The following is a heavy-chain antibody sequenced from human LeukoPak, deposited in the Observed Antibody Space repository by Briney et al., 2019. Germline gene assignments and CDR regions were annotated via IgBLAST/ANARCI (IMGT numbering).Heavy chain of an antibody. CDR2: IYPGDSDT. D-gene: IGHD4-17*01. Sequence: GESLQISCKGSGYSFTSYWIGWVRQLPGKGLEWMGIIYPGDSDTRYGPSFQGQVTISADKSISTAYLQWSSLKASDTAMYYCARQSSYTVTTWENDAFDIWGQGTMVTVSS. CDR3: ARQSSYTVTTWENDAFDI. J-gene: IGHJ3*02. CDR1: GYSFTSYW. V-gene: IGHV5-51*01.